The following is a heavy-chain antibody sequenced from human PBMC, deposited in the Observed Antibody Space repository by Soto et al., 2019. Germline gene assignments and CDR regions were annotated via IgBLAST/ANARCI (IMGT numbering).Heavy chain of an antibody. V-gene: IGHV3-30-3*01. D-gene: IGHD1-26*01. CDR3: ARGSGSYSLDY. CDR2: ISYDGSNK. J-gene: IGHJ4*02. Sequence: GGSLRLSCAASGFTFSSYAMHWVRQAPGKGLEWVAVISYDGSNKYYADSVKGRFTISRDNSKNTLYLQMNSLRAEDTAVYYCARGSGSYSLDYWGQGTLVTVSS. CDR1: GFTFSSYA.